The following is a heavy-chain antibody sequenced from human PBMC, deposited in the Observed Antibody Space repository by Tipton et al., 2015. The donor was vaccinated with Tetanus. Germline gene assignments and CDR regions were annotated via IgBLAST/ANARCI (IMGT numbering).Heavy chain of an antibody. J-gene: IGHJ6*02. CDR2: LNPSGGST. Sequence: QLVQSGAEVKKPGASVEVSCKASGYTFTSYYMHWVRQAPGQGLEWMGILNPSGGSTSYAQKFQGRVTMTRDTSTSTVYMDLSSLRSVDTAVYYCARGPTVTTALFFYGMDVWGQGTTVTVSS. V-gene: IGHV1-46*01. D-gene: IGHD4-11*01. CDR3: ARGPTVTTALFFYGMDV. CDR1: GYTFTSYY.